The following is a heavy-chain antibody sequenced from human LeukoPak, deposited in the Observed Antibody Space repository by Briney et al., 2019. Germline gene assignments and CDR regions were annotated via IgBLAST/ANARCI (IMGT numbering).Heavy chain of an antibody. CDR1: VDSPSSGDSY. D-gene: IGHD3-22*01. V-gene: IGHV4-61*02. CDR2: ISSSGST. Sequence: PSETLSLTCTVSVDSPSSGDSYSGSVRQPAGKGREWIVRISSSGSTNYNPCLKSRVTISVDMSKNQFSMKLSSVTAADTAVYFCARGPYSYASSGAFDIWGQGTMVTVSS. CDR3: ARGPYSYASSGAFDI. J-gene: IGHJ3*02.